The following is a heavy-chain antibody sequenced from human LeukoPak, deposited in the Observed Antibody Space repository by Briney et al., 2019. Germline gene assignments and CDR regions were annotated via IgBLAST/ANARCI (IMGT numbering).Heavy chain of an antibody. J-gene: IGHJ4*02. Sequence: ASVKVSCKASGYTFTSYAMNWVRQAPGQGLEWMGWINTNTGNPTYARGFTGRFVFSLDTSVSTAYLQISSLKAEDTAVYYCARTSKLRYFDWLSFALDYWGQGTLVTVSS. CDR3: ARTSKLRYFDWLSFALDY. V-gene: IGHV7-4-1*02. D-gene: IGHD3-9*01. CDR1: GYTFTSYA. CDR2: INTNTGNP.